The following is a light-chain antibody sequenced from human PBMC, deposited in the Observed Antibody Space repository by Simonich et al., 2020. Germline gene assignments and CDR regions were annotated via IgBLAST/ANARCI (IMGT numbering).Light chain of an antibody. V-gene: IGLV2-14*01. CDR3: SSYTSSSNVV. J-gene: IGLJ2*01. Sequence: QYALTQPASVSGSPGQSITISCTGTSSDVGGYNYVSWYQKHPGKAPKLMIYDVSKRPSGVSNRFSGSKSGNTASLTISGLQAEDEADYYCSSYTSSSNVVFGGGTKLTVL. CDR1: SSDVGGYNY. CDR2: DVS.